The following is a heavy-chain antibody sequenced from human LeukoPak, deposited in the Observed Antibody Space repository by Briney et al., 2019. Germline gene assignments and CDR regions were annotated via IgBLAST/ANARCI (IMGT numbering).Heavy chain of an antibody. Sequence: GGSLRLSCAASGFTFSSYAMSWVRQAPGKGLEWVSAISDSGGSTYYADSVKGRFTISRDNSKNTLYLHMNSLRAEDTAVYYCAKMRGIVITFGGVIFDSWGQGTLATVSS. CDR1: GFTFSSYA. V-gene: IGHV3-23*01. J-gene: IGHJ4*02. CDR3: AKMRGIVITFGGVIFDS. CDR2: ISDSGGST. D-gene: IGHD3-16*01.